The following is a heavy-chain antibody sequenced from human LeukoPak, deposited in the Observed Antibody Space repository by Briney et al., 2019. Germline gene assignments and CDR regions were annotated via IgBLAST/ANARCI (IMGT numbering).Heavy chain of an antibody. CDR2: ISGSGGTT. V-gene: IGHV3-23*01. CDR1: GFTFSNYA. Sequence: PGGSLRLSCAASGFTFSNYAMSWVRQAPGKGLEWVSAISGSGGTTYYADSVRGRFSISRDNSDNTLFLQMNSLRAEDTAVYHCAKQSASGYTSGWDWYFDLWGRGTLVTVSS. J-gene: IGHJ2*01. CDR3: AKQSASGYTSGWDWYFDL. D-gene: IGHD6-25*01.